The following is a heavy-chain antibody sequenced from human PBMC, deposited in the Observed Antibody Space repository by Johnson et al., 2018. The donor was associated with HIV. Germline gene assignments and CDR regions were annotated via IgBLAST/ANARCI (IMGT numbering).Heavy chain of an antibody. D-gene: IGHD5-24*01. CDR2: INSDGSST. V-gene: IGHV3-74*02. CDR3: AFPTGATTAFDI. J-gene: IGHJ3*02. CDR1: GFTFSNYC. Sequence: VQLVESGGALVQPGDSLGLSCAVSGFTFSNYCMHWVRQAPGKGLVWVSRINSDGSSTSYADSVKGRFTISRDNAKNTLYLQMNSLRAEDTAVYYCAFPTGATTAFDIWGQGTMVTVSS.